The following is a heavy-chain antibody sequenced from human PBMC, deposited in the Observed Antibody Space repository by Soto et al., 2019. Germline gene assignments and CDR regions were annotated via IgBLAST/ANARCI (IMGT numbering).Heavy chain of an antibody. CDR1: GDTFNFHS. Sequence: QVQLVQSGAEVKRPGSSVKVSCKASGDTFNFHSINWVRQAPGLVLEWMGRVNPILSMSNFAQRFQGRVTMTADKSTSTAYKELSGLRSEDTAIYYCATSYGSGYRAFDYWGQGALVTVSS. J-gene: IGHJ4*02. V-gene: IGHV1-69*04. CDR3: ATSYGSGYRAFDY. D-gene: IGHD3-10*01. CDR2: VNPILSMS.